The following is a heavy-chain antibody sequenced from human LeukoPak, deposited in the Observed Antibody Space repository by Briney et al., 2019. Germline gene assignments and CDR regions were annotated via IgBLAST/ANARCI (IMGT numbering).Heavy chain of an antibody. CDR1: GFTFSSYE. CDR3: ARDTLVYADSPDAFDI. CDR2: ISSSGSTI. Sequence: GGSLRLSCAASGFTFSSYEMNWVRQAPGKGLEWVSYISSSGSTIYYADSVKGRFTIPRDNAKNSLYLQMNSLRDEDTAVYYCARDTLVYADSPDAFDIWGQGTMVTVSS. D-gene: IGHD4-17*01. V-gene: IGHV3-48*03. J-gene: IGHJ3*02.